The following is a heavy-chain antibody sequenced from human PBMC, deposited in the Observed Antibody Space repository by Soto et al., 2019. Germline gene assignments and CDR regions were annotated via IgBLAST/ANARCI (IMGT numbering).Heavy chain of an antibody. J-gene: IGHJ4*02. CDR3: AKRGGTSASGNFAS. V-gene: IGHV3-23*01. CDR2: ISPGGTTK. CDR1: GFTFSNYA. D-gene: IGHD3-16*01. Sequence: PGGSLRLSCAASGFTFSNYAISWVRQAPGKGLEWVSAISPGGTTKTYADSVKGRFTISRDNSKNTLHLQMNSLRAEDTAVYYCAKRGGTSASGNFASWGQGTLVTVSS.